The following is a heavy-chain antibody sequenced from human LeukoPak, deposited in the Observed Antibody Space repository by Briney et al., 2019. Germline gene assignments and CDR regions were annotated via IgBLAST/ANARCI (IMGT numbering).Heavy chain of an antibody. CDR3: ARGRSKNYSLTWGSNY. V-gene: IGHV1-18*01. J-gene: IGHJ4*02. CDR2: ISAYNGKT. D-gene: IGHD2-15*01. Sequence: ASVKVSCKASGYTFTTYEISWVRQAPGQGLEWLGWISAYNGKTNYAQNFHGRVTMTTDTSASTAYMELRSLRSDDTAVYYCARGRSKNYSLTWGSNYWGQGTLVTVSS. CDR1: GYTFTTYE.